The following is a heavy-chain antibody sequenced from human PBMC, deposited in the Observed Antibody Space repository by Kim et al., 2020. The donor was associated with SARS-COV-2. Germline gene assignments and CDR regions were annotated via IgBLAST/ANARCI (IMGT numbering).Heavy chain of an antibody. CDR3: ARKNAMDV. J-gene: IGHJ6*02. CDR2: GSEK. V-gene: IGHV3-7*01. Sequence: GSEKYYVDSVKGRFTISRGNAKNLLYLQMNSLRAEDTAVYYCARKNAMDVWGQGTTVTVPS.